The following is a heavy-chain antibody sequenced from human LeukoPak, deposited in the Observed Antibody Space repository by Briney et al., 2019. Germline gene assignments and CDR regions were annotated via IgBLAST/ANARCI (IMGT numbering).Heavy chain of an antibody. J-gene: IGHJ4*02. V-gene: IGHV3-23*01. Sequence: PGGSLRLSCAASGFTFSSYAMSWVRQAPGKGLEWVSAISGSGGSTYYADSVKGRFTISRDNSKNTLYLQMNSLRAKDTAVYYCAKGVTYYYDSSGYYVDYWGQGTLVTVSS. D-gene: IGHD3-22*01. CDR2: ISGSGGST. CDR1: GFTFSSYA. CDR3: AKGVTYYYDSSGYYVDY.